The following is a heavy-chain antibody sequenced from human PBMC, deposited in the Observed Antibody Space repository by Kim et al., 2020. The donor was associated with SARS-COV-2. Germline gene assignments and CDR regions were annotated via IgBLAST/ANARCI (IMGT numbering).Heavy chain of an antibody. J-gene: IGHJ4*02. V-gene: IGHV3-15*01. CDR1: GFTFSNAW. Sequence: GGSLRLSCAASGFTFSNAWMSWVRQAPGKGLEWVGRIKSKTDGGTTDYAAPVKGRFTISGDDSKNTLYLQMNSLKTEDTAVYYCSRTMVRGVIKDYWGQGTLVTVSS. CDR3: SRTMVRGVIKDY. CDR2: IKSKTDGGTT. D-gene: IGHD3-10*01.